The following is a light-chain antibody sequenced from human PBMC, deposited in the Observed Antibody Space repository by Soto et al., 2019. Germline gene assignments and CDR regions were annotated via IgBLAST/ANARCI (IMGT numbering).Light chain of an antibody. J-gene: IGKJ1*01. CDR3: LQHNTYVWT. CDR2: DAS. Sequence: DIQMTQSPATLSASVGDRVIVTCRASQSIDRWLAWYQQKPGKAPKLLIYDASRLESGVPSRFSGSGSGTDFTLTISCLQSEDFATYYCLQHNTYVWTFGQGTKVDIK. CDR1: QSIDRW. V-gene: IGKV1-5*01.